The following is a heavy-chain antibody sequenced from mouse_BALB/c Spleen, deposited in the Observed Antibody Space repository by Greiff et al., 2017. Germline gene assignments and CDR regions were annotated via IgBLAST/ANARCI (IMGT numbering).Heavy chain of an antibody. CDR3: ARGDRYDYAMDY. V-gene: IGHV14-3*02. CDR2: IDPANGNT. J-gene: IGHJ4*01. Sequence: VQLQQSGAELVKPGASVKLSCTASGFNIKDTYMHWVKQRPEQGLEWIGRIDPANGNTKYDPKFQGKATITADTSSNTAYLQLSGLTSEDTAVYYCARGDRYDYAMDYWGQGTSVTVSS. CDR1: GFNIKDTY. D-gene: IGHD2-14*01.